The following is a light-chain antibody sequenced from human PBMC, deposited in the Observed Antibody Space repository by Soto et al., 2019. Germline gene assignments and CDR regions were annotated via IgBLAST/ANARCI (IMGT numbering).Light chain of an antibody. J-gene: IGLJ2*01. Sequence: NFMLTQPHSVSESPGKTVTISCTRSSGSIASNYVQWYQQRPGSAPTTVIYEDNQRPSGVPDRFSGSIDSSSNSASLTISGPKTEDEADYYCQSYDSSNHEVVFGGGTKLTVL. CDR1: SGSIASNY. CDR3: QSYDSSNHEVV. CDR2: EDN. V-gene: IGLV6-57*04.